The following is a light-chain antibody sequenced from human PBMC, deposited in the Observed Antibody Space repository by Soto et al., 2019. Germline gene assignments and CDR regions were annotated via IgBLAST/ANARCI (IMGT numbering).Light chain of an antibody. V-gene: IGKV2-28*01. J-gene: IGKJ2*01. CDR3: MQSVQIPQT. CDR1: QSLLHSNGYNY. Sequence: DLVMTQSPLSLPVTPGEPASISCRSSQSLLHSNGYNYLDWYLQKPGQSPQLLIYLGSNRASGVPDRFSGSGSGTDFTLKISRVEAEDVGVYYCMQSVQIPQTFGQGTKLEIK. CDR2: LGS.